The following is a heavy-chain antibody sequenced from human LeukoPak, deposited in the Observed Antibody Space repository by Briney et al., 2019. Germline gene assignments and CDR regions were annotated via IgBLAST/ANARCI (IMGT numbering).Heavy chain of an antibody. CDR2: TSGSGGSI. D-gene: IGHD1-14*01. CDR1: GFTFSSYA. Sequence: PGGSLRLSGAASGFTFSSYAMSWVRQAPGKWLEWVSATSGSGGSIYYADSVKGRFTISRDNSKNTLYLQMNSLRAEDTAVYYCAKDRPHPSAEPTNFDYWGQGTLVTVSS. J-gene: IGHJ4*02. V-gene: IGHV3-23*01. CDR3: AKDRPHPSAEPTNFDY.